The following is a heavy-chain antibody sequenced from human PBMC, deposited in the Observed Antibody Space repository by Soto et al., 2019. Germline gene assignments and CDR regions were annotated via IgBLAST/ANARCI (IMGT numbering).Heavy chain of an antibody. CDR2: INGDGSRA. Sequence: EVQLVQSGGGLVQPGGSLRLSCAASGFTFTTFSSYWMHWVRQTPGQGLVWVSRINGDGSRATYADSVKGRFTILRDNPQNQPFRQDDRLGAEGTAMDYCATSGCDFRFLFGRWGPGTPVTVSS. CDR1: GFTFTTFSSYW. D-gene: IGHD2-21*01. J-gene: IGHJ4*02. CDR3: ATSGCDFRFLFGR. V-gene: IGHV3-74*01.